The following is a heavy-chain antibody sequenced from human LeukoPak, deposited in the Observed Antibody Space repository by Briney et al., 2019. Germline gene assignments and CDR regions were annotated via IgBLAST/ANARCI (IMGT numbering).Heavy chain of an antibody. Sequence: GASVKVSCKASGGTFSSYAISWVRQAPGQGLEWMGGIIPIFGTANYAQKFQGRVTITADESTSTAYMELSSLRSEDTAVYYCASLYRSLYSSSWLYYFDYWGQGTLVTVSS. D-gene: IGHD6-13*01. J-gene: IGHJ4*02. CDR1: GGTFSSYA. CDR3: ASLYRSLYSSSWLYYFDY. CDR2: IIPIFGTA. V-gene: IGHV1-69*13.